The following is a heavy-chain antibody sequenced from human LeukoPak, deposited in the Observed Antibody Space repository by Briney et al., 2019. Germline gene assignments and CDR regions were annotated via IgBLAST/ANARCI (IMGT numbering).Heavy chain of an antibody. J-gene: IGHJ4*02. V-gene: IGHV5-10-1*01. CDR2: IDPSDSYT. D-gene: IGHD3-9*01. Sequence: GESLQISCQGSGYSFTSYWISWVRQMPGKGLEWMGRIDPSDSYTNYSPSFQGHVTISADKSISTAYLQWSSLKASDTAMYYCARINYDILTGYYHFDYWGQGTLVTVSS. CDR3: ARINYDILTGYYHFDY. CDR1: GYSFTSYW.